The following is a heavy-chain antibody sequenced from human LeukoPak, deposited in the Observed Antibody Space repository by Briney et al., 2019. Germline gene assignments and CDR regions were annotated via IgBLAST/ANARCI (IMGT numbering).Heavy chain of an antibody. CDR3: ANFDGDSQAFHI. V-gene: IGHV3-30*18. J-gene: IGHJ3*02. CDR2: ILYDGSKK. D-gene: IGHD3-9*01. Sequence: GGSLRLSCAASGFTFTNYNMHWVRQIPGKGLQWVAAILYDGSKKYYAESVKGRFSVYRDNSNYTLYLQMNSLKTEDTALYSCANFDGDSQAFHIWGQGTMVTVSS. CDR1: GFTFTNYN.